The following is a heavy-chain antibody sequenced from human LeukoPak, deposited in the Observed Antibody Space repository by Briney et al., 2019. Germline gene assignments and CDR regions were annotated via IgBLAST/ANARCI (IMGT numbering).Heavy chain of an antibody. V-gene: IGHV4-39*07. CDR3: ARGYCSGGSCPPSAFGDYLFDY. CDR1: GDSISSGSFC. Sequence: SETLSLTCSVSGDSISSGSFCWGWLRPPAGRGLEWIGSIYPSETTNYNPSPKSRATISVDTSKYQFSLKLSSVTAADTAVYYCARGYCSGGSCPPSAFGDYLFDYWGQGTLVTVSS. D-gene: IGHD2-15*01. J-gene: IGHJ4*02. CDR2: IYPSETT.